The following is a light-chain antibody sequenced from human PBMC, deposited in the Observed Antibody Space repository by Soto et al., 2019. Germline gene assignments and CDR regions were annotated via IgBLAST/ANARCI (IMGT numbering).Light chain of an antibody. CDR2: EVT. V-gene: IGLV2-8*01. CDR1: NDDVGGYNY. CDR3: SSYAGSNIYV. Sequence: QSALTQPPSASGSPGQSVTISCTGTNDDVGGYNYVSWYQHHPGKAPKLMIYEVTKRPSGVPDRFSGSKSGYTASLTVSGLQAEDEADYYCSSYAGSNIYVFGTGNKLTVL. J-gene: IGLJ1*01.